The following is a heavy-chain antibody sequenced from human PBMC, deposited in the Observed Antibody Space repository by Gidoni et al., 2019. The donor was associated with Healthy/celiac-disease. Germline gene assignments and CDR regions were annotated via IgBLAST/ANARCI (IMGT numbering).Heavy chain of an antibody. CDR1: GFTFSSYA. CDR3: AKDVVGATKY. J-gene: IGHJ4*02. D-gene: IGHD1-26*01. CDR2: ISGSGGIT. V-gene: IGHV3-23*01. Sequence: EVQLLESGGGLVQTGGSLRLSCEASGFTFSSYAMSWVRQAPGKGLEGFSAISGSGGITYYADSVKGQFTISRDNSKNTLYRQMNSLRAEDTAVYYFAKDVVGATKYWGQGTLVTVSS.